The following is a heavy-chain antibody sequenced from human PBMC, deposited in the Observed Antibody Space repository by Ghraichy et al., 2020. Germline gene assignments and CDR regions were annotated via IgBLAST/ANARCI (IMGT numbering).Heavy chain of an antibody. CDR2: INSDGSST. CDR3: AREEGIAAAGIGY. Sequence: LSLTCAASGFTFSSYWMHWVRQAPGKGLVWVSRINSDGSSTSYADSVKGRFTISRDNAKKTLYLQMNSLRAEDTAVYYCAREEGIAAAGIGYWGQGTLVTVSS. V-gene: IGHV3-74*01. J-gene: IGHJ4*02. D-gene: IGHD6-13*01. CDR1: GFTFSSYW.